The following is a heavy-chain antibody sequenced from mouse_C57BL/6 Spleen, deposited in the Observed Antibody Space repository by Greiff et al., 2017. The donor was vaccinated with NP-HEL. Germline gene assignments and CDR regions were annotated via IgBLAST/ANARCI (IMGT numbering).Heavy chain of an antibody. J-gene: IGHJ3*01. CDR1: GYTFTSYW. V-gene: IGHV1-7*01. Sequence: QVQLKESGAELAKPGASVKLSCKASGYTFTSYWMHWVKQRPGQGLEWIGYINPSSGYTKYNQKFKDKATLTADKSSSTAYMQLSSLTYEDSAVYYCARGSLYYDYDEAWFAYWGQGTLVTVSA. CDR2: INPSSGYT. CDR3: ARGSLYYDYDEAWFAY. D-gene: IGHD2-4*01.